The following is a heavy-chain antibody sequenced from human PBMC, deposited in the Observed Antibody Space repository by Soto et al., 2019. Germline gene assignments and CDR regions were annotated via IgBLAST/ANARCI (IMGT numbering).Heavy chain of an antibody. Sequence: GGSLRLSCAASGFTFSSYAMHWVRQAPGKGLEYVSAISSNGGSTYYANSVKGRFTISRDNSKNTLYLQMGSLRAEDMAVYYCAAHNYYGSGTQGAFDIWGQGTMVTVSS. CDR2: ISSNGGST. J-gene: IGHJ3*02. CDR1: GFTFSSYA. V-gene: IGHV3-64*01. CDR3: AAHNYYGSGTQGAFDI. D-gene: IGHD3-10*01.